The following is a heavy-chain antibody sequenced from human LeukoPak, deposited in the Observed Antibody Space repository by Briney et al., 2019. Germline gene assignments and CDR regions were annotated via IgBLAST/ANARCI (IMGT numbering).Heavy chain of an antibody. D-gene: IGHD5-12*01. CDR3: ARGGGYSGYDYPFDY. Sequence: ASVKVSCTASGYTFTGYYMHWVRQAPGQGLEWMGWINPNSGGTNYAQKFQGWVTMTRDTSISTAYMELSRLRSDDTAVYYCARGGGYSGYDYPFDYWGQGTLVTVSS. CDR1: GYTFTGYY. V-gene: IGHV1-2*04. CDR2: INPNSGGT. J-gene: IGHJ4*02.